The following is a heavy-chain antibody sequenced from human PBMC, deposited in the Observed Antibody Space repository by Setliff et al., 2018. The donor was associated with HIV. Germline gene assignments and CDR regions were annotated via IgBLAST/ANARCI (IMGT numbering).Heavy chain of an antibody. CDR1: GFTFSDYY. J-gene: IGHJ4*02. CDR2: ISSSGTTI. CDR3: ARDLRSSHGSPNYFDY. Sequence: GETLKISCTASGFTFSDYYMSWIRQSPGKGLEWISYISSSGTTIYYADSVKGRFTISRDNAKNSMYLEMNSLRAEGTAVYYCARDLRSSHGSPNYFDYWGRGALVTVSS. D-gene: IGHD2-15*01. V-gene: IGHV3-11*04.